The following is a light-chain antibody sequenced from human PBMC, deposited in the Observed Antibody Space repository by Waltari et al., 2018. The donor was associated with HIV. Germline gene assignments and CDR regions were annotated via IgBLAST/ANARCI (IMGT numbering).Light chain of an antibody. CDR2: AAS. CDR1: QCLSNY. Sequence: DIQLTSSRYTLSVSVGDRVTITSPSTQCLSNYVTCYQHQPGKTPHLLISAASSLQSAFPSRVRGSGSGTDFTLTISSLQPEDVASYYGTCYNSGPFTFGPGTKVDIK. V-gene: IGKV1-27*01. CDR3: TCYNSGPFT. J-gene: IGKJ3*01.